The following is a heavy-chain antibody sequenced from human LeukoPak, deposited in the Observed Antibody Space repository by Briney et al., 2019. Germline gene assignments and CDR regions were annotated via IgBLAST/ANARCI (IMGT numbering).Heavy chain of an antibody. Sequence: GASVKVSCKASGYTCTSYDINGGRQATGEGLEWMVWMNPNSGNTGYEQKFQGRVTITRNTSISTAFMELSSLRSEDTAVYYCARGGESSIAARPVDYWGQGTLVTVSS. J-gene: IGHJ4*02. CDR2: MNPNSGNT. CDR3: ARGGESSIAARPVDY. CDR1: GYTCTSYD. D-gene: IGHD6-6*01. V-gene: IGHV1-8*01.